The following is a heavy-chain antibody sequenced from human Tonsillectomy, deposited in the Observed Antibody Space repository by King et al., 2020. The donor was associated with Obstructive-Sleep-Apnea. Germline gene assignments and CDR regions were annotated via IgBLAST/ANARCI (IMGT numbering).Heavy chain of an antibody. CDR1: GFTFSNYG. J-gene: IGHJ4*02. CDR2: ISYDGGHK. Sequence: VQLVESGGGVVQPGRSLRLSCAASGFTFSNYGMHWVRQAPGKGLEWVAVISYDGGHKYYEDSVKGRFTISRDNFNNMLYLQMNSLRAEDTAVYFCAKDRLTSMGYFDYWGQGSLVTVSS. CDR3: AKDRLTSMGYFDY. V-gene: IGHV3-30*18. D-gene: IGHD5-12*01.